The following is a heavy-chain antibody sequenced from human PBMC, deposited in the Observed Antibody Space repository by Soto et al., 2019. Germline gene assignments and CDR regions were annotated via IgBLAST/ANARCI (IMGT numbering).Heavy chain of an antibody. V-gene: IGHV3-30-3*01. CDR3: ARSYNSDGYPLFGDY. D-gene: IGHD3-22*01. J-gene: IGHJ4*02. CDR2: ISYDVSDK. Sequence: QVQLVESGGGVVQPGRSLRLSCAASGFTFSSYVMHWVRQAPGKGLEWVTLISYDVSDKYYADSVKGRFTISRDNSKNTLYLQMNSLRVEDTAVYYCARSYNSDGYPLFGDYWGQGTLVTVSS. CDR1: GFTFSSYV.